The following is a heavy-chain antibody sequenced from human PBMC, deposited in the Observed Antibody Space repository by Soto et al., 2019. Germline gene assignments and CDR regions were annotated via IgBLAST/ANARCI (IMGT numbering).Heavy chain of an antibody. V-gene: IGHV2-5*02. CDR1: GFSLSSTRMA. CDR2: IYWDDDK. D-gene: IGHD6-19*01. Sequence: QITLKESGPTLVKHTQTLTLTCTFSGFSLSSTRMAVGWIRQPPGKALEWLALIYWDDDKRYSPFMKRRLTITNDTSKNQVVLTMANMDPVDTARYYCAHIVVAGLGYYFDYWGQGTLVTVSS. J-gene: IGHJ4*02. CDR3: AHIVVAGLGYYFDY.